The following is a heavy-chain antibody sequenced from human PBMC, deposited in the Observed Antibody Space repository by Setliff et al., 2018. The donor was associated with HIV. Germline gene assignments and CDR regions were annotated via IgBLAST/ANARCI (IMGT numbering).Heavy chain of an antibody. D-gene: IGHD3-10*01. V-gene: IGHV1-8*02. CDR1: GYTLTNYD. Sequence: ASVQVSCKASGYTLTNYDINWVRQATGQGLEWMGWMNPSGATGYAQEFQGRVTMTRDTSISTAYMELSSLRSEDTAVYYCARVISGRGRELPDFDYWGQGTQVTVSS. J-gene: IGHJ4*02. CDR3: ARVISGRGRELPDFDY. CDR2: MNPSGAT.